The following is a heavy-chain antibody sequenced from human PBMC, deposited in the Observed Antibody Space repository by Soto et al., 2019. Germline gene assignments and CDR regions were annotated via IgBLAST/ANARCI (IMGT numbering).Heavy chain of an antibody. V-gene: IGHV4-39*01. CDR2: NYYSGTT. CDR3: ARHAGGGRFYYGMDV. CDR1: GGSISMNSYF. Sequence: PSATVSLTCPVAGGSISMNSYFWGWFRQPPGKGLEWIANNYYSGTTSYNPSLESRITISVDTSKNQFSLKLTSVTAADTAIYYCARHAGGGRFYYGMDVWGQGTTVTVSS. J-gene: IGHJ6*02. D-gene: IGHD2-15*01.